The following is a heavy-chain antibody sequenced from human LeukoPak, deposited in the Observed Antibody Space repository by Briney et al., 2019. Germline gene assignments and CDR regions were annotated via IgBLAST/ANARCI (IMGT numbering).Heavy chain of an antibody. J-gene: IGHJ5*02. CDR1: GVSIGTYY. V-gene: IGHV4-59*01. Sequence: SETLSLTCTVSGVSIGTYYWTWIRQPPGKGLEWIGYISYSGSANHNPSLKSRATILLDTSKNQFSLRLTSVTPADTAVYYCARGQLGSGMDDPWGQGTLVTVSS. CDR3: ARGQLGSGMDDP. CDR2: ISYSGSA. D-gene: IGHD3-10*01.